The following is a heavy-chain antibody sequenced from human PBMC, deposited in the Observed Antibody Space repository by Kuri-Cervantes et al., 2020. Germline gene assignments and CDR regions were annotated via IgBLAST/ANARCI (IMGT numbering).Heavy chain of an antibody. Sequence: GESLKISCAASGFTFSSYWMSWVRQAPGKGLEWVANIKQDGSEKYYVDSVKGRFTISRDNAKNSLYLQMSSLRAEDTAVYYCARVLGRDYYYDSSGYYRRDYWGQGTPVTVSS. CDR3: ARVLGRDYYYDSSGYYRRDY. J-gene: IGHJ4*02. CDR1: GFTFSSYW. D-gene: IGHD3-22*01. V-gene: IGHV3-7*01. CDR2: IKQDGSEK.